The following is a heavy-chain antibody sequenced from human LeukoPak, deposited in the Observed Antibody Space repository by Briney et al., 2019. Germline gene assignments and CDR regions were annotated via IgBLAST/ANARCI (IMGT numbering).Heavy chain of an antibody. Sequence: GGSLRLSCAASGFTFNSYTIHWVRQAPGKGLEWGALISYDGSYKYYADSVKGRFTISRDNSKNTLYLQMNSLRAEDTAVYYCAREPSYYDSVGPFDSWGQGTLVTVSS. CDR2: ISYDGSYK. CDR3: AREPSYYDSVGPFDS. CDR1: GFTFNSYT. J-gene: IGHJ4*02. D-gene: IGHD3-22*01. V-gene: IGHV3-30*04.